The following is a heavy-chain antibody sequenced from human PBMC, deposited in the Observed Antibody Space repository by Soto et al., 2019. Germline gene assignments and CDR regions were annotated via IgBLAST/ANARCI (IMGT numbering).Heavy chain of an antibody. J-gene: IGHJ2*01. CDR3: ARFYSGSYYWYFDL. Sequence: QVTLKESGPVLVKPTETLTLTCTVSGFSLSNARMGVSWIRQPPGKALEWLAHIFSNDEKSYNTSLKSSLTISNDTSKSQVVLTMTNMDPVDTATYYCARFYSGSYYWYFDLWGRGTLVTVSS. CDR2: IFSNDEK. D-gene: IGHD1-26*01. CDR1: GFSLSNARMG. V-gene: IGHV2-26*01.